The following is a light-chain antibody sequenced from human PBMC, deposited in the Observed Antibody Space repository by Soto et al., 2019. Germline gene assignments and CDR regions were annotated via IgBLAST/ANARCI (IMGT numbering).Light chain of an antibody. CDR2: AAS. J-gene: IGKJ4*01. CDR1: QIISSY. V-gene: IGKV1-39*01. Sequence: DIQMTQSPSSLSASVGDRFTITCRASQIISSYLNWYQQKPGKAPKLLIYAASSLQSGVPSRFSGSGSGTDFTLTIISLQPEDFATYYCQQLNSYPLTFGGGTKVDIK. CDR3: QQLNSYPLT.